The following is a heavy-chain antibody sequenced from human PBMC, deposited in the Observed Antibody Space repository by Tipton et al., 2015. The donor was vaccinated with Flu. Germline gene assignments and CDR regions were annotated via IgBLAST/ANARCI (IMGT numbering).Heavy chain of an antibody. CDR2: INANSGYT. V-gene: IGHV1-18*01. D-gene: IGHD3-3*01. CDR1: GYIFTNYV. J-gene: IGHJ4*02. Sequence: VQLVQSGAEVKKPGASVKVSCKASGYIFTNYVINWVRQAPGQGLEWMGWINANSGYTKSTEGLQDRLTMTIDTSTTTAYMELRSLRSDDTAVYYCARGGTDFWSGFWNDYWGQGTLVTVSS. CDR3: ARGGTDFWSGFWNDY.